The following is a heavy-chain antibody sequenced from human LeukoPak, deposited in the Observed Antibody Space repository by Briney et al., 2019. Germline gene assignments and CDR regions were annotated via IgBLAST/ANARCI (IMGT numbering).Heavy chain of an antibody. Sequence: ASVKVSCKASGYTFTGYYIHWVRQAPGQGLEWMGRINPNSGGTNYAQKFQGRVTMTRDTSISTAYMELSRLRSDDTALYYCARDWYFYDSSGYYFFDYWGQGTLVTVSS. CDR1: GYTFTGYY. V-gene: IGHV1-2*06. J-gene: IGHJ4*02. D-gene: IGHD3-22*01. CDR2: INPNSGGT. CDR3: ARDWYFYDSSGYYFFDY.